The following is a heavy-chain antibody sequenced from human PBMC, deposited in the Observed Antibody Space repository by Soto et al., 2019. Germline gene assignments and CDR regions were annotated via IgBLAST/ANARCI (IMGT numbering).Heavy chain of an antibody. J-gene: IGHJ2*01. CDR3: ASSVTIFGVVSDTPFDL. Sequence: QVELVQSGTEVKKPGASVKLPCKASGYTFTEYAIHWLRQAPGHRLECMGWINAGNGETKYSQKFQGRVTITRDTAASTAYIGLTNLTSEDTALSFCASSVTIFGVVSDTPFDLWGRGSLVSVS. D-gene: IGHD3-3*01. CDR1: GYTFTEYA. V-gene: IGHV1-3*01. CDR2: INAGNGET.